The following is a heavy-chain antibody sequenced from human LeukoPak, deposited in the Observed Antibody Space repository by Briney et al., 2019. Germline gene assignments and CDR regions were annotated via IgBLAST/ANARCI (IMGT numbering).Heavy chain of an antibody. Sequence: GGSLRLSCAASGFTFSSYAMSWVRQAPGKGLEWVSSISGSGSSTYYADSVKGRFTISRDNSKNTLYLQMNSLRAEDTAVYYCARLMITFGGVIARPFNYWGQGTLVTVSS. CDR3: ARLMITFGGVIARPFNY. CDR2: ISGSGSST. J-gene: IGHJ4*02. D-gene: IGHD3-16*02. CDR1: GFTFSSYA. V-gene: IGHV3-23*01.